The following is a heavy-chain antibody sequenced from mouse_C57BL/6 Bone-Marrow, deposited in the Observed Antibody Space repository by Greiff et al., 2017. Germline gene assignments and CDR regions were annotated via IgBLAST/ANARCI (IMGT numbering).Heavy chain of an antibody. CDR2: ISDGGSYT. CDR3: ARAGNRAMDY. Sequence: EVKLMESGGGLVKPGGSLKLSCAASGFTFSSYAMSWVRQTPEKRLEWVATISDGGSYTYYPDNVKGRFTISRDNAKNNLYLQMSHLKSEDTAMYYCARAGNRAMDYWGQGTSVTVSS. J-gene: IGHJ4*01. V-gene: IGHV5-4*03. CDR1: GFTFSSYA. D-gene: IGHD2-1*01.